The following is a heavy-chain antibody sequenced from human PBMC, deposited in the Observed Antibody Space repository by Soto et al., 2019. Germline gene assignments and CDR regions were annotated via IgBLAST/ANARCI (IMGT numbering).Heavy chain of an antibody. J-gene: IGHJ3*02. V-gene: IGHV1-18*04. CDR3: ARSAVVRSPDDAFDI. CDR2: ISAYNGNT. Sequence: ASVKVSCKASGYTFTSYGISWVRQAPGQGLEWMGWISAYNGNTNYAQKLQGRVTMTTDTSTSTAYMELRSLRSDDTAVYYCARSAVVRSPDDAFDIWGQGTMVTISS. D-gene: IGHD2-2*01. CDR1: GYTFTSYG.